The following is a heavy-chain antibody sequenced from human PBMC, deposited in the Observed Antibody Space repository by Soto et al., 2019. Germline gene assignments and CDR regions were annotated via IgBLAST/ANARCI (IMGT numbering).Heavy chain of an antibody. J-gene: IGHJ3*02. D-gene: IGHD3-16*02. V-gene: IGHV5-51*01. CDR1: GYSFTSYL. CDR3: ASGSLGELSLYRWKGAFDI. CDR2: IYPGDSDT. Sequence: GESLKISCKGSGYSFTSYLIGWVRQMPGKGLEWMGIIYPGDSDTRYSPSFQGQVTISADKSISTAYLQWSSLKASDTAMYYCASGSLGELSLYRWKGAFDIWGQGTMVTVSS.